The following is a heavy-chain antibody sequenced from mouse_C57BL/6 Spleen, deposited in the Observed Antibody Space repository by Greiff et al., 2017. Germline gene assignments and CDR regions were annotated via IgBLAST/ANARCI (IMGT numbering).Heavy chain of an antibody. CDR1: GYTFTSYW. CDR3: ARKPSNYGYVDV. Sequence: QVHVKQPGAELVKPGASVKMSCKASGYTFTSYWITWVKQRPGQGLEWIGDIHPGSGSTNYNEKFKSQATMTVDTSSSTASMQLSSLTSEDSAVYYCARKPSNYGYVDVWGTGTTVTVSS. CDR2: IHPGSGST. V-gene: IGHV1-55*01. J-gene: IGHJ1*03. D-gene: IGHD2-5*01.